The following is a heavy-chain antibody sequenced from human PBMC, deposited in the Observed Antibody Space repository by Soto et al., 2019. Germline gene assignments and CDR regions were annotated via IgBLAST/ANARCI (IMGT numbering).Heavy chain of an antibody. V-gene: IGHV4-34*01. D-gene: IGHD3-16*01. CDR3: ARTERRSYYYCGMDI. CDR1: GGSFSDYL. J-gene: IGHJ6*02. CDR2: INDSGST. Sequence: SETLSLTCTVYGGSFSDYLWSWIRQSPGKGLEWIGEINDSGSTNYNSFLKGRVTISLGTSKNQFSLKLRFVTAADTAVYYCARTERRSYYYCGMDIWGQGTTVTVSS.